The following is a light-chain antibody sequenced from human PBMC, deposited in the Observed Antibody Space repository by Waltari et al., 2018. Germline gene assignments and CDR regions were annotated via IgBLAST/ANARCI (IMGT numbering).Light chain of an antibody. V-gene: IGKV3-20*01. CDR1: QSVSNSY. Sequence: EIVLTQSPGTLSLSPGERATLSCRASQSVSNSYLAWYQHKPGQAPRLVIYGASSRAAGIPDRFSGSGSGTDFTLTISRLEPEDFAVYYCQQYGTSPPLTFGGGTKVEIK. CDR3: QQYGTSPPLT. CDR2: GAS. J-gene: IGKJ4*01.